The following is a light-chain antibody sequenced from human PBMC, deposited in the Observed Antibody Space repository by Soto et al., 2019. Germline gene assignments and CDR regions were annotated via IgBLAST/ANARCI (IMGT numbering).Light chain of an antibody. V-gene: IGKV3-20*01. CDR1: QSVSSSY. CDR3: QQYGTSPST. J-gene: IGKJ2*01. Sequence: EIVLTQSPGTLSLSPGEGATLPCRVSQSVSSSYLAWYQQKPGQAPRLLIYGVSGRATGIPDRFSGSGSGTDFTLTISRLEPEDFAVYYCQQYGTSPSTFGQGTKLEIK. CDR2: GVS.